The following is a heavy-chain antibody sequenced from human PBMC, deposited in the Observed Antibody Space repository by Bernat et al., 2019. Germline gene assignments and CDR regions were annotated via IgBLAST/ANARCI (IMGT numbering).Heavy chain of an antibody. CDR1: GGSFSGYY. Sequence: QVQLQQWGAGLLKPSETLSLTCAVYGGSFSGYYWSWIRQPPGKGLEWIVEINHSGSTNYNPSLNSRVTISVDTSKNQFSLTLSSVTAAATAVYYCARGHDYYFDLWGRGNLVTVSS. CDR3: ARGHDYYFDL. V-gene: IGHV4-34*01. J-gene: IGHJ2*01. CDR2: INHSGST. D-gene: IGHD4-11*01.